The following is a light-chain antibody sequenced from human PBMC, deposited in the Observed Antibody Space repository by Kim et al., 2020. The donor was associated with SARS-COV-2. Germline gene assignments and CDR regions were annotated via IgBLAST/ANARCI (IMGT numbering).Light chain of an antibody. J-gene: IGLJ3*02. Sequence: SSELTQDPAVSVALGQTVRITCQGDSLRSYYASWYQQKPGHAPVLVIYGKNNRPSGIPDRFSGSSSGNTASLTITGAQAEDEADYYCNSRDSSGNHLNWV. CDR2: GKN. CDR3: NSRDSSGNHLNWV. V-gene: IGLV3-19*01. CDR1: SLRSYY.